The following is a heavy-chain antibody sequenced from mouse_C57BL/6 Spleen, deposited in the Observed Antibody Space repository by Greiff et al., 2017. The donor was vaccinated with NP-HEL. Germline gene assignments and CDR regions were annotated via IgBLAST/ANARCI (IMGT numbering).Heavy chain of an antibody. Sequence: QVQLQQPGAELVMPGASVKLSCKASGYTFTSYWMHWVKQRPGQGLEWIGEIDPSDSYTNYNQKFKGKSTLTVDKSSSTAYMQLRSLTSEDSAVYYCARKSYSNGFAYWGQGTLVTVSA. J-gene: IGHJ3*01. CDR1: GYTFTSYW. D-gene: IGHD2-5*01. CDR2: IDPSDSYT. CDR3: ARKSYSNGFAY. V-gene: IGHV1-69*01.